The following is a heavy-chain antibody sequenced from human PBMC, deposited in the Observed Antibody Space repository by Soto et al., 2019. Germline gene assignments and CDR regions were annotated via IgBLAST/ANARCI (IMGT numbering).Heavy chain of an antibody. CDR1: GYTLTELS. CDR3: ARKARRRITIFGVVINEPYYFDY. Sequence: ASVKVSCKVSGYTLTELSMHWVRQAPGKGLEWMGGFDPEDGETIYAQKFQGRVTMTEDTSTDTAYMELSSLRSEDTAVYYCARKARRRITIFGVVINEPYYFDYWGQGTLVT. V-gene: IGHV1-24*01. CDR2: FDPEDGET. D-gene: IGHD3-3*01. J-gene: IGHJ4*02.